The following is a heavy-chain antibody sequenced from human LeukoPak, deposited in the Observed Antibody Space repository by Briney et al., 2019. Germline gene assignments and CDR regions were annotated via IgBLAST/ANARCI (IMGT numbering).Heavy chain of an antibody. D-gene: IGHD6-13*01. CDR3: AKSPSSWYLDKFQH. CDR1: GFTFSSYS. CDR2: ISSSSSYI. Sequence: SGGSLKLSCAASGFTFSSYSMNWVRQAPGKGLEWVSSISSSSSYIYYADSVRGRFTISRDNAKNSLYLQMNSLRAEDTAVYYCAKSPSSWYLDKFQHWGQGTLVTVSS. J-gene: IGHJ1*01. V-gene: IGHV3-21*04.